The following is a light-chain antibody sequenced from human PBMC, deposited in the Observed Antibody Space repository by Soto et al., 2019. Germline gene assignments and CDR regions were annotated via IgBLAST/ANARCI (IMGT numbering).Light chain of an antibody. J-gene: IGLJ3*02. Sequence: QSALTQPASVSGSPGQSITISCTGTSSDVGGYNYVSWYQQHPGKAPKLVIYEVRNRPSGVSNRFSGSKSGNTASLTISGLQSEDEADYYRNSYTSTSTWVFGGGTKLTVL. V-gene: IGLV2-14*01. CDR2: EVR. CDR1: SSDVGGYNY. CDR3: NSYTSTSTWV.